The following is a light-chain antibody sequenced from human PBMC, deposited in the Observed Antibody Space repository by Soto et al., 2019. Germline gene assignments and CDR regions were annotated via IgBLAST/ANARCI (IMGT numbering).Light chain of an antibody. CDR3: QQRRNWPLTWT. Sequence: EIVLTQSPATLYLSPGERATLSCRASQSISSYLAWYQQKPGQAPRLLIYDSSNRATGIPARFRGSGSGTDFTLTISRLEPEDFSVYYCQQRRNWPLTWTFGQGTKVEIK. J-gene: IGKJ1*01. CDR2: DSS. V-gene: IGKV3-11*01. CDR1: QSISSY.